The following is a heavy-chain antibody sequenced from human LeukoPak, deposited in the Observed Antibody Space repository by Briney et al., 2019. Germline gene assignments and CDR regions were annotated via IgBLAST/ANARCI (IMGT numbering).Heavy chain of an antibody. V-gene: IGHV3-21*01. CDR1: GFTFSSYS. J-gene: IGHJ3*02. CDR2: ISISSSYI. D-gene: IGHD6-13*01. CDR3: ARGSSPWGTFDI. Sequence: GGSLRLSCAASGFTFSSYSIDWVRQAPGKGLEWVSSISISSSYIYYADSVKGRFTISRDNAKNSLYLQMNSVRAEDTAVYYCARGSSPWGTFDIWGQGTMVTVSS.